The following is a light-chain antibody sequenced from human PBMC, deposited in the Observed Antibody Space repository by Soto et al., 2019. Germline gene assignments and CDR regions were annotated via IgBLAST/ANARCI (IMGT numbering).Light chain of an antibody. J-gene: IGLJ3*02. CDR3: AAWEDSLNGWV. Sequence: QSVLTQPPSASGTPGQRVTISCSGSGSNIGTNTVNWYQQLPGTAPKVLIYSNYRRPSGVPDRFSASKSGTSASLAIRGLQSEDEADYYCAAWEDSLNGWVFGGGTKLTVL. V-gene: IGLV1-44*01. CDR1: GSNIGTNT. CDR2: SNY.